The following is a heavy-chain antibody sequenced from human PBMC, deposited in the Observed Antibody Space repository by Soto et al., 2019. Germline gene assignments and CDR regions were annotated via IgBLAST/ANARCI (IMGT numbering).Heavy chain of an antibody. Sequence: PGGSLRLSCAASGFNFSSYGMNWVRQAPGKGLEWVSYISSSSSTIYYADSVKGRFTISRDNAKNSLYLQMNSLREEDTAVYYCARDRVIWFGELNYWGQGTLVTVSS. J-gene: IGHJ4*02. V-gene: IGHV3-48*02. D-gene: IGHD3-10*01. CDR3: ARDRVIWFGELNY. CDR1: GFNFSSYG. CDR2: ISSSSSTI.